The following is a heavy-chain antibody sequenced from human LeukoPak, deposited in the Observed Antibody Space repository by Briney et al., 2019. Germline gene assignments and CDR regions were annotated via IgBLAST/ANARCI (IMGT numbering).Heavy chain of an antibody. Sequence: SETLSLTCTVSGGSISGSDYYWTWIRQPPGKGLEWIGSIYYSGSTYYNPSLKSRVTISVDTSKNQFSLKLSSVTAADTAVYYCARHSWIQNWFDPWGQGTLVTVSS. J-gene: IGHJ5*02. CDR3: ARHSWIQNWFDP. V-gene: IGHV4-39*01. CDR1: GGSISGSDYY. D-gene: IGHD5-18*01. CDR2: IYYSGST.